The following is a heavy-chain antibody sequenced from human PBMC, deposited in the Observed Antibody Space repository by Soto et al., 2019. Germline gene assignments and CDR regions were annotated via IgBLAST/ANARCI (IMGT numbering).Heavy chain of an antibody. D-gene: IGHD1-26*01. Sequence: EVLLLESGGGLVQPGGSLRLSCEASGFSFSSFAMNWVRQAPGKGLEWVSAIGDSGASTYYADSVKGRFTISRDNSRNTLYLQLNSLRADDAAVYHCAKGVEPDVWGNRSTVSVSA. V-gene: IGHV3-23*01. CDR1: GFSFSSFA. CDR3: AKGVEPDV. J-gene: IGHJ6*04. CDR2: IGDSGAST.